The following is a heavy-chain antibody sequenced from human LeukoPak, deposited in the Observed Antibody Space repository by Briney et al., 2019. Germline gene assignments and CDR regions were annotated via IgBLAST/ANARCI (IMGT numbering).Heavy chain of an antibody. CDR1: GGSISSYY. Sequence: SETLSLTCTVSGGSISSYYWSWIRQPPGKGLEWIGYIYYSGSTNYNPSLKSRVTISVDTSKNQFSLKLSSVTAADTAVYYCARNSDRNIWHSSGWYDVWGQGTLVTVSS. J-gene: IGHJ4*02. V-gene: IGHV4-59*08. D-gene: IGHD6-19*01. CDR2: IYYSGST. CDR3: ARNSDRNIWHSSGWYDV.